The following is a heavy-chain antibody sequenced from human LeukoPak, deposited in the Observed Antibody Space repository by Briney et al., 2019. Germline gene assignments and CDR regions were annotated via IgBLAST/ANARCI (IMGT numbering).Heavy chain of an antibody. J-gene: IGHJ3*02. CDR3: ARDRWSSSWYVRGEIDAFDI. CDR2: ISSSSSYI. CDR1: GFTFSSYS. V-gene: IGHV3-21*01. D-gene: IGHD6-13*01. Sequence: GGSLRLSCAASGFTFSSYSMNWVRQAPGKGLEWVSSISSSSSYIYYADSVKGRFTISRDNAKNSLYLQMNSLRAEDTAVYYCARDRWSSSWYVRGEIDAFDIWGQGTMVTVSS.